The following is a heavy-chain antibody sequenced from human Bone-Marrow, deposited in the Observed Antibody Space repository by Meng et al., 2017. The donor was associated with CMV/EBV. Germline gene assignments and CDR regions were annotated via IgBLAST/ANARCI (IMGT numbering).Heavy chain of an antibody. CDR1: VGPISSSSYY. Sequence: LPRQEAAPGRLKPSATLFLPTTCSVGPISSSSYYWGWIRQPPGKGLEWIGSIYYSGSTYYNPSLKSRVTISVDTSKNQFSLKLSSVTAADTAVYYCARDVYGRGWFDPWGQGTLVTVSS. J-gene: IGHJ5*02. D-gene: IGHD3-16*01. CDR2: IYYSGST. CDR3: ARDVYGRGWFDP. V-gene: IGHV4-39*07.